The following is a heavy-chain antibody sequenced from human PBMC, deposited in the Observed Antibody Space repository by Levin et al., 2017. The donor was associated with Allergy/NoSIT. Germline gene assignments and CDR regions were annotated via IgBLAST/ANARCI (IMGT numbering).Heavy chain of an antibody. Sequence: GASVKVSCKASGGTFSSYAISWVRQAPGQGLEWMGGIIPILGTANYAQKFQGRVTITADKSTSTAYMELSSLRSEDTAVYYCARGLRFNSTPSRGYYYYGMDGWGQGTTVTVSS. CDR2: IIPILGTA. CDR3: ARGLRFNSTPSRGYYYYGMDG. J-gene: IGHJ6*02. V-gene: IGHV1-69*10. D-gene: IGHD2/OR15-2a*01. CDR1: GGTFSSYA.